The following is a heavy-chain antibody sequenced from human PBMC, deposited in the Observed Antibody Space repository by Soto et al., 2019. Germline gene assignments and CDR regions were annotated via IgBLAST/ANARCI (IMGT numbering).Heavy chain of an antibody. CDR2: IYYSGST. V-gene: IGHV4-59*01. CDR1: GGSISSYY. D-gene: IGHD2-8*01. CDR3: ARLKSLPDLYCTNGVCPFDY. Sequence: SETLSLTCTVSGGSISSYYWSWIRQPPGKGLEWIGYIYYSGSTNYNPSLKSRVTISVDTSKNQFSLKLSSVTAADTAVYYCARLKSLPDLYCTNGVCPFDYWGQGTLVTVSS. J-gene: IGHJ4*02.